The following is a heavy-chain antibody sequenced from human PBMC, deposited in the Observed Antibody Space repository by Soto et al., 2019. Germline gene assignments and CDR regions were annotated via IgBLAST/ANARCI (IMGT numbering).Heavy chain of an antibody. CDR2: IKSKTDGGTT. CDR1: GFTFSNAW. J-gene: IGHJ4*02. CDR3: TSSSGWYSFDY. Sequence: EVQLVESGGGLVKPGGSLRLSCAASGFTFSNAWMSWVRQAPGKGLEWVGRIKSKTDGGTTDYAAPVKGRFTISRDDSKNTLYLQMNSLKTEDTAVYYCTSSSGWYSFDYWGQGTLVTVSS. V-gene: IGHV3-15*01. D-gene: IGHD6-19*01.